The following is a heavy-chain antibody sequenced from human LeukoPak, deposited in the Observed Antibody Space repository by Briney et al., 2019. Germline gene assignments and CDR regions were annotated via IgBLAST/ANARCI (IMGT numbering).Heavy chain of an antibody. CDR3: AKVMPLYQLQWGLYDY. CDR1: GFTFSSYA. J-gene: IGHJ4*02. Sequence: GGSLRLSCAASGFTFSSYAMSWVRQAPGKGREWVAAISGSGGSTYYADSVKGRFTISRDNSKNTLYLQMNSLRAEDTAVYYCAKVMPLYQLQWGLYDYWGQGTLVTVSS. CDR2: ISGSGGST. V-gene: IGHV3-23*01. D-gene: IGHD2-2*01.